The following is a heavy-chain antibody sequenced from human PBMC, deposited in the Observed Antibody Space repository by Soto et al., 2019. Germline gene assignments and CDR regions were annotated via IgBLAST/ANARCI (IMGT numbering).Heavy chain of an antibody. CDR3: ARDMAGVRIQLLFDY. Sequence: QVQLVKSGGGVVQPGRSLRLSCAASGFTFSSYGMHWVRQAPGKGLEWVAVIWYDGSNKYYADSVKGRFTISRDNSKNTLYLQMNSLRAEDTAVYYCARDMAGVRIQLLFDYWGQGTLVTVSS. D-gene: IGHD5-18*01. CDR2: IWYDGSNK. V-gene: IGHV3-33*01. CDR1: GFTFSSYG. J-gene: IGHJ4*02.